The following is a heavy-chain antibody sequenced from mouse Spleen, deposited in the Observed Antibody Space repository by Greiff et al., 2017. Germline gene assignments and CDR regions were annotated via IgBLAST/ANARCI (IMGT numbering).Heavy chain of an antibody. CDR2: INPSNGGT. J-gene: IGHJ2*01. CDR3: AREGTTVVAYFDY. D-gene: IGHD1-1*01. V-gene: IGHV1-53*01. CDR1: GYTFTSYW. Sequence: QVQLQQSGTELVKPGASVKLSCKASGYTFTSYWMHWVKQRPGQGLEWIGNINPSNGGTNYNEKFKSKATLTVDKSSSTAYMQLSSLTSEDSAVYYCAREGTTVVAYFDYWGQGTTLTVSS.